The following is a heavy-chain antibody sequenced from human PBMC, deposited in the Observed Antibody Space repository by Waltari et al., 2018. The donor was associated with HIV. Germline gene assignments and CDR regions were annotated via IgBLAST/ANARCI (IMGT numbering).Heavy chain of an antibody. V-gene: IGHV3-73*01. CDR2: IRSKLDSFAT. J-gene: IGHJ4*02. CDR1: GFHFQGSA. D-gene: IGHD6-13*01. CDR3: TRWTAAAGTAFDY. Sequence: EVQLVESGGALVQPGGCLKLSCAVSGFHFQGSAIHWVRQASGKGLEWVGRIRSKLDSFATAYGASMKGRFTISRDDSKNTAYLQINSLKTEDTALDYCTRWTAAAGTAFDYWGLGTLVTVSS.